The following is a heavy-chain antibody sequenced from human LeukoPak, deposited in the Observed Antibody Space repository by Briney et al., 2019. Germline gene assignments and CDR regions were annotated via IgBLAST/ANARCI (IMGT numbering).Heavy chain of an antibody. CDR2: IPYDGSNK. CDR3: AKRSDYCSSTTCSYFHY. Sequence: GGSLTLSCAASGFTFSSYGIHWVRQAPGKGLEWVAFIPYDGSNKYYADSVKGRFTISRDNSKNTIYLQMNSLRAEDTAVYYCAKRSDYCSSTTCSYFHYWGQGTLVTVSS. CDR1: GFTFSSYG. V-gene: IGHV3-30*02. J-gene: IGHJ4*02. D-gene: IGHD2-2*01.